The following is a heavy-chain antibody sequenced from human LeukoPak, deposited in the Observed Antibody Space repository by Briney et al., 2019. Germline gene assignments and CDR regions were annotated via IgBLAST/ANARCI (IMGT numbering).Heavy chain of an antibody. Sequence: GASVKVSCKASGYTFTGYYMHWVRQAPGQGLEWMGWINPNSGGTNYAQKFQGRVTMTRDTSISTAYMELSRLRSDDTAVYYCARGRKMVVTASYYGMDVWGQGTTVTVSS. CDR2: INPNSGGT. CDR1: GYTFTGYY. D-gene: IGHD2-21*02. V-gene: IGHV1-2*02. CDR3: ARGRKMVVTASYYGMDV. J-gene: IGHJ6*02.